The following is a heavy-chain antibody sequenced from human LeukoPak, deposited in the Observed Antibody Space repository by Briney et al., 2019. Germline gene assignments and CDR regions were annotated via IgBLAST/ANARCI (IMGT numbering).Heavy chain of an antibody. Sequence: SETLSLTCTVSGGYTNSRNYFWGWIRQPPGKGLEWIASMSYSGSTYYNPSLKSRVSISVNTSKIHLSLRLSSVTAADTAVYYCARLPYTSGWHDWYFDLWGRGTLVTVSS. CDR1: GGYTNSRNYF. CDR2: MSYSGST. J-gene: IGHJ2*01. V-gene: IGHV4-39*02. CDR3: ARLPYTSGWHDWYFDL. D-gene: IGHD6-19*01.